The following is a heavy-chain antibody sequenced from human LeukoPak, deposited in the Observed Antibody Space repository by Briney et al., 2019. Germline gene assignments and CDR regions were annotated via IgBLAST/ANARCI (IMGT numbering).Heavy chain of an antibody. V-gene: IGHV3-15*07. D-gene: IGHD3-10*01. CDR2: IASKTDGGAT. CDR3: TTGIRGD. J-gene: IGHJ4*02. CDR1: GLTVTNAW. Sequence: GGSLRLSCSASGLTVTNAWMNWVRQAPGEGLDWVGRIASKTDGGATDYAAPVRGRFTISRDDSKNTLNLQMNSLKTEDTAVYYCTTGIRGDWGQGTLVTVSS.